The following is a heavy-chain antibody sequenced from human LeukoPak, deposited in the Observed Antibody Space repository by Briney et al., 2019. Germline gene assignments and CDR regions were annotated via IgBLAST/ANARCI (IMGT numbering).Heavy chain of an antibody. CDR1: GGTFSSYA. CDR2: IIAYNGNT. CDR3: VRGGIRTGAPWSGNSVPFDY. J-gene: IGHJ4*02. Sequence: GASVKVSCKASGGTFSSYAISWVRQAPGQGLEWMGGIIAYNGNTNYAQKLQGRVTMTTDTSTSTAYMELRSLRSDDTAVYYCVRGGIRTGAPWSGNSVPFDYWGQGTLVTVSS. V-gene: IGHV1-18*01. D-gene: IGHD4-23*01.